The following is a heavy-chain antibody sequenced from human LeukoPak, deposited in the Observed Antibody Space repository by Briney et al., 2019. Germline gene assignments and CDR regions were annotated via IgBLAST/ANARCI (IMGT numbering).Heavy chain of an antibody. CDR2: IWNDGSYK. J-gene: IGHJ4*02. CDR3: AKVVQYTASTGTGLDY. V-gene: IGHV3-33*06. Sequence: GGSLRLSCAASGFTFFNYGMHWARQAPGKGLDWVAVIWNDGSYKYYAHPVKGRFTISRDNPKNTLYLQMNSLRAEDTAIYYCAKVVQYTASTGTGLDYWGQGTLVTVSS. CDR1: GFTFFNYG. D-gene: IGHD6-13*01.